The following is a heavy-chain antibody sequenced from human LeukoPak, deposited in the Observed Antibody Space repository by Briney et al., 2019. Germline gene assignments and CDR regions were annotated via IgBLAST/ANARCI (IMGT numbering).Heavy chain of an antibody. V-gene: IGHV4-39*01. J-gene: IGHJ4*02. Sequence: SETLSLTCTVSGGSISSSSYYWGWIRQPPGKGLEWIGSIYYSGSTYYNPSLKSRVTISVDTSKNQFSLKLSSVTAADTAVYYCARHVSARGYSYGYGAFVDYWGQGTLVTVSS. D-gene: IGHD5-18*01. CDR1: GGSISSSSYY. CDR2: IYYSGST. CDR3: ARHVSARGYSYGYGAFVDY.